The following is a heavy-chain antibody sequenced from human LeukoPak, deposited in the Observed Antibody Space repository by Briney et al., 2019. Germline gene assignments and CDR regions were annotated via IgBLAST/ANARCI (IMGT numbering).Heavy chain of an antibody. V-gene: IGHV3-23*01. CDR3: ARWSGDYKFDY. Sequence: PGGSLRLSCAASGFTFSNYAMTWVRQVSGKGLEWVSGISGSGGGTYYAASVKGRFTISRDNSKDTLFLQMNSLRADDTALYYCARWSGDYKFDYWGQGTLVTVSS. CDR1: GFTFSNYA. D-gene: IGHD3-3*01. CDR2: ISGSGGGT. J-gene: IGHJ4*02.